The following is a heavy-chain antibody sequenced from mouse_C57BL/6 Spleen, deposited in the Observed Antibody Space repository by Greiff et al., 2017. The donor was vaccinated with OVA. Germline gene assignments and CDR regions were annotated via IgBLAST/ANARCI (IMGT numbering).Heavy chain of an antibody. CDR2: INPNYGTT. Sequence: VQLQQSGPELVKPGASVTISCKASGYSFTDYNMNWVKQSNGKSLEWIGVINPNYGTTSYNQKFQGKATLTVDQSSSTAYMQINSLTSEDSAVYYGASYYYGSSYPYYFDYWGQGTTLTVSS. CDR3: ASYYYGSSYPYYFDY. J-gene: IGHJ2*01. V-gene: IGHV1-39*01. CDR1: GYSFTDYN. D-gene: IGHD1-1*01.